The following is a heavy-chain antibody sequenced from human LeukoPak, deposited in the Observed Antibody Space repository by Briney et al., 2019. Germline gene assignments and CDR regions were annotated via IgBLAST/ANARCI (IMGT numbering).Heavy chain of an antibody. Sequence: SETLSLTCAVYGGSFSGYYWSWIRQPPGKGLEWIGEINHSGSTNYNPSLKSRVTISVDTSKNQFSLKLSSVTAADTAVYYCARAGDYYDSSGCLDYWGQGTLVTVSS. D-gene: IGHD3-22*01. CDR2: INHSGST. CDR3: ARAGDYYDSSGCLDY. J-gene: IGHJ4*02. V-gene: IGHV4-34*01. CDR1: GGSFSGYY.